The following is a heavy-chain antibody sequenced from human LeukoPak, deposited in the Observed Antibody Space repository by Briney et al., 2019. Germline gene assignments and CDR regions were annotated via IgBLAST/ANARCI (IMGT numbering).Heavy chain of an antibody. V-gene: IGHV1-18*04. Sequence: ASVKVSCKASGYTFTSHATSWVRQAPGQGLEWMGWISPYNGNTNYAQKLQGRVTMTTDTSTSTAYMELRSLRSDDTAVYYCARDLLIRGVTPLGYWGQGTLVTVSS. D-gene: IGHD3-10*01. CDR1: GYTFTSHA. CDR2: ISPYNGNT. CDR3: ARDLLIRGVTPLGY. J-gene: IGHJ4*02.